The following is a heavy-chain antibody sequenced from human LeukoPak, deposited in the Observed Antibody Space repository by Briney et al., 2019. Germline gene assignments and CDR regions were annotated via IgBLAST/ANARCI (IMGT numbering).Heavy chain of an antibody. Sequence: GGSLRLSCAVSRFSFRNYYMYWVRQAPGKGLVWVARISRDGMTTAYTDSVQGRFSISRDNAQHTLFLQMNSLRAEDTAMYYCASYEWGATRDYWGQGTLVTVSS. J-gene: IGHJ4*02. CDR3: ASYEWGATRDY. V-gene: IGHV3-74*03. CDR2: ISRDGMTT. CDR1: RFSFRNYY. D-gene: IGHD1-26*01.